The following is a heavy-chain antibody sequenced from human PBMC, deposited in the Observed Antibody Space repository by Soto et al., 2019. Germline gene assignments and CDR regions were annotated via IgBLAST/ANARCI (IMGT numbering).Heavy chain of an antibody. CDR2: IIPIFGTA. CDR3: ARGWRYDSNDYYYAY. CDR1: GGTFSSYA. J-gene: IGHJ4*02. D-gene: IGHD3-22*01. Sequence: QVQLVQSGAEVKKPGSSVKVSCKASGGTFSSYAISWVRQAPGQGLEWMGGIIPIFGTANHAQKFQGRVRIIADESTSTVYMELSSLRSEDTAMYYCARGWRYDSNDYYYAYWGQGTLVIVSS. V-gene: IGHV1-69*01.